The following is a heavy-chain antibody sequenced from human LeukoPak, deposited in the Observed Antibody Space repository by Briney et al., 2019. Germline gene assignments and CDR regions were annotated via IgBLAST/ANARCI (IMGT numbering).Heavy chain of an antibody. CDR3: ARDLRWNWFDP. CDR1: GGSISSYY. V-gene: IGHV4-59*01. D-gene: IGHD5/OR15-5a*01. CDR2: IYYSGGT. Sequence: SEALSLTCTVSGGSISSYYWSWIRQPPGKGLEWIGYIYYSGGTNYNPSLKSRVTISVDTSKNQFSLKLSSVSAADTAIYYCARDLRWNWFDPWGQGTLVTVSS. J-gene: IGHJ5*02.